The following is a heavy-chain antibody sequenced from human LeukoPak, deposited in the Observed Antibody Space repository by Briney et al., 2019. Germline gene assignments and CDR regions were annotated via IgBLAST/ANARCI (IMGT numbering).Heavy chain of an antibody. Sequence: SETLSLTCTVSGGSISSRPYYWGWIRQPPGKGLEWIGSIYYSGSTYYNPSLKSRVTISVDTSKNQFSLKLSSVTAADTAVYYCATPLRGYSYGRFDYWGQGTLVTVSS. CDR2: IYYSGST. CDR3: ATPLRGYSYGRFDY. J-gene: IGHJ4*02. D-gene: IGHD5-18*01. V-gene: IGHV4-39*07. CDR1: GGSISSRPYY.